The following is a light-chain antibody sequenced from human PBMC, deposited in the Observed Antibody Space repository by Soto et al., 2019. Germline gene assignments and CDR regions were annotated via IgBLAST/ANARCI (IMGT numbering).Light chain of an antibody. CDR2: DAS. CDR1: QTITNW. J-gene: IGKJ1*01. CDR3: QQYKSFWT. V-gene: IGKV1-5*01. Sequence: DIQMTQSPSILSASVVDRVTITCRSSQTITNWLAWYQQKPGKAPRLLIYDASSLESWVPSRFSGSGSGTGFTLTISSLQSEDFATYYCQQYKSFWTFGQGTKVDIK.